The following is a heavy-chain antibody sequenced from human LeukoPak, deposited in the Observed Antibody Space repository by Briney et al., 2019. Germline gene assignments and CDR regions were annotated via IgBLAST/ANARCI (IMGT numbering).Heavy chain of an antibody. D-gene: IGHD3-9*01. CDR2: INHSGST. V-gene: IGHV4-34*01. CDR3: ARQKGYYDILTGYRTPFDY. CDR1: GGSFSGYY. Sequence: PSETLSLTCAVYGGSFSGYYWSWIRQPPGKGLEWIGEINHSGSTNYNPSLKSRVTISVDTSKNQFSLKLSSVTAADTAVYYCARQKGYYDILTGYRTPFDYWGQGTLVTVSS. J-gene: IGHJ4*02.